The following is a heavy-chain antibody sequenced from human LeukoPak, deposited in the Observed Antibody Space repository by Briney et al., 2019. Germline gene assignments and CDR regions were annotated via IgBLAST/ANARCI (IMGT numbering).Heavy chain of an antibody. CDR1: GGSFSDYY. Sequence: SETLSLTCAVFGGSFSDYYWSWIRQPPGEGLQWIGEINHSGSANYNPSLKSRVTISEDTSKSQFSLKVNSVTAADTALYYCARGGTVSTSWYLDLWGRGTLVTVSS. V-gene: IGHV4-34*01. J-gene: IGHJ2*01. CDR2: INHSGSA. D-gene: IGHD1-14*01. CDR3: ARGGTVSTSWYLDL.